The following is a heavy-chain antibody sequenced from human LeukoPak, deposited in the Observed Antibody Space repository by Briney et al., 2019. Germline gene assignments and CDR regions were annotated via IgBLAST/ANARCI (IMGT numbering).Heavy chain of an antibody. D-gene: IGHD5-18*01. CDR3: ARSHLWPSGTFDI. J-gene: IGHJ3*02. CDR2: INHGGFT. CDR1: GASLSGYY. Sequence: SETLSLTCAVSGASLSGYYWSWIRQSPGKGLEWIGEINHGGFTNYNPSLKIRVTISVDTSRNQIALRLSSLTAADTAVYFCARSHLWPSGTFDIWGQGTVVAVSS. V-gene: IGHV4-34*01.